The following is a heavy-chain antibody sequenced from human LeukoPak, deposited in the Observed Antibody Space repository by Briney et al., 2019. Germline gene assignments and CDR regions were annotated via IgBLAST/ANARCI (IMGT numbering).Heavy chain of an antibody. D-gene: IGHD2-2*01. J-gene: IGHJ4*02. CDR1: GFTFSSYW. Sequence: PGGSLRLSCAASGFTFSSYWMHWVRQAPGKGLVWVSRINSDGSSTSYADSVTGRFTISRDNAMDTVYLQMNSLRAEDTAVYFCARSKYQLDLWGQGALLTVSS. CDR2: INSDGSST. CDR3: ARSKYQLDL. V-gene: IGHV3-74*01.